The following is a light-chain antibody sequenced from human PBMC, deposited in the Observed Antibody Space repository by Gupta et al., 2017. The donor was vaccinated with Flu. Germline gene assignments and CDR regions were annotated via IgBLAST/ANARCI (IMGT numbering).Light chain of an antibody. CDR1: SSDVGGYNY. Sequence: QSALTQPRSVSGSPGQSVTISCTGTSSDVGGYNYVSWYQQHPAKAPKLIIYDVNRRPSGVPYRFFGSKSGNTASLTISGLQAEDEADYYCCSYAGTYVFGDGTKVTVL. CDR3: CSYAGTYV. J-gene: IGLJ1*01. V-gene: IGLV2-11*01. CDR2: DVN.